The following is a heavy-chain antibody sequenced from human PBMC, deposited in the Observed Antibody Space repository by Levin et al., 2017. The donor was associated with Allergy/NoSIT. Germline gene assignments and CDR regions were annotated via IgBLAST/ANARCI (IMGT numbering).Heavy chain of an antibody. Sequence: GGSLRLSCAGSGVTFSSYAMSWVRQAPGKGLEWVSAISGSGGRVYYADSVKGRFTISRDNSKNTLYLQMNSLRAEDTAVYYCAKDSRCSGSRCNTGAFGIWGQGTMVSVSS. CDR1: GVTFSSYA. CDR3: AKDSRCSGSRCNTGAFGI. CDR2: ISGSGGRV. D-gene: IGHD2-15*01. J-gene: IGHJ3*02. V-gene: IGHV3-23*01.